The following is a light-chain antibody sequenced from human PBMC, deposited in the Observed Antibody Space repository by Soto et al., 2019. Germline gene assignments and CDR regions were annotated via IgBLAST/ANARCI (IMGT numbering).Light chain of an antibody. CDR1: SSNIGAGYH. J-gene: IGLJ2*01. V-gene: IGLV1-40*01. CDR3: QSYDSSLSGVI. Sequence: QSVLTQPPSVSGAPGQRVTISCTGSSSNIGAGYHVHWYQQLPGTAPKLLIYGNNNRPSGVPDRFSGSKSGTSASLAITGLQAEDEADYYCQSYDSSLSGVIFGGGTKLTVL. CDR2: GNN.